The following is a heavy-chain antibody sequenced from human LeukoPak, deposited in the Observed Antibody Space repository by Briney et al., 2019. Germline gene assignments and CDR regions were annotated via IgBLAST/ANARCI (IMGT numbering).Heavy chain of an antibody. J-gene: IGHJ4*02. CDR1: GGSFSGYY. Sequence: SETLSLTCAVYGGSFSGYYWSWIRQPPGKGLEWIGEINHSGSTNYNPSLKSRVTISVDTSKNQFSLKLSSVTAADPAVYYCGKGKFDYWGRGTLVTVSS. CDR3: GKGKFDY. CDR2: INHSGST. V-gene: IGHV4-34*01.